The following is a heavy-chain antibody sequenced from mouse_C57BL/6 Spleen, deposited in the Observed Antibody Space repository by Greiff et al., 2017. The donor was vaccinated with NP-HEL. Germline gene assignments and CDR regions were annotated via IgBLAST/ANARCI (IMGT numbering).Heavy chain of an antibody. V-gene: IGHV1-61*01. CDR2: IYPSDSET. J-gene: IGHJ2*01. CDR1: GYTFTSYW. CDR3: ARFDYGNLDY. Sequence: QVQLQQPGAELVRPGSSVKLSCKASGYTFTSYWMDWVKQRPGQGLEWIGNIYPSDSETHYNQKFKDKATLTVDKSSSTAYMQLSSLTSEDSAVYYCARFDYGNLDYWGQGTTLTVSS. D-gene: IGHD2-1*01.